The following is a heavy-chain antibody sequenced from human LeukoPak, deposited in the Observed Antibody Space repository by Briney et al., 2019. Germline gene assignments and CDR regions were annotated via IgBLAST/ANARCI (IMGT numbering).Heavy chain of an antibody. J-gene: IGHJ4*02. CDR2: ITDSGDDT. CDR3: AKGSSSGRPYFFDY. D-gene: IGHD6-19*01. V-gene: IGHV3-23*01. CDR1: GFTFSSYA. Sequence: GGSLRLSCAASGFTFSSYAISWVRQAPGEGLEWVSAITDSGDDTYHADSVKGRFTISRDNSKSTLFLQMNTLRAEDTAVYYCAKGSSSGRPYFFDYWGQGTLVTVSS.